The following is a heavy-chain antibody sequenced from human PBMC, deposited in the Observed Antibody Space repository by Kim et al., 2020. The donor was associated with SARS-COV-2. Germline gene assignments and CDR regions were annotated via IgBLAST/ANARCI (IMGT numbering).Heavy chain of an antibody. D-gene: IGHD6-13*01. Sequence: SETLSLTYTVSGGSISSSSYYWGWIRQPPGKGLEWIGSIYYSGSTYYNPSLKSRVTISVDTSKNQFSLKLSSVTAADTAVYYCARHGIAAAGVYFDYWGQGTLVTVSS. CDR3: ARHGIAAAGVYFDY. V-gene: IGHV4-39*01. J-gene: IGHJ4*02. CDR2: IYYSGST. CDR1: GGSISSSSYY.